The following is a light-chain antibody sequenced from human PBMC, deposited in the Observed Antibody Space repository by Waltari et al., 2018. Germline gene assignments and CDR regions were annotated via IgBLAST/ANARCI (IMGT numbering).Light chain of an antibody. V-gene: IGKV4-1*01. CDR3: QQYYSTPYT. J-gene: IGKJ2*01. Sequence: DIVMTQSPDSLAVSLGDRATLNCKSRQSVLYSSNNKNYLAWYQQKPGQPPKLLIYWASTRESGVPDRFSGSGSGTDFTLTISSLQAEDVAVYYCQQYYSTPYTFGQGTKLEIK. CDR1: QSVLYSSNNKNY. CDR2: WAS.